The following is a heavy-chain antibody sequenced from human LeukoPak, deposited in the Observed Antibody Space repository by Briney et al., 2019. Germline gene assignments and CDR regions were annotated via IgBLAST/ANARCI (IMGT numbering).Heavy chain of an antibody. Sequence: SQTLSLTCTVSGGSISSGDYYWSWIRQPPGKGLEWIGYIYYSGSTYYNPSLKSRVTISVDTSKNQFSLKLSSVTAADTAVYYCARRTLGFGEYYFDYWGQGTLVTVSS. V-gene: IGHV4-30-4*01. CDR3: ARRTLGFGEYYFDY. J-gene: IGHJ4*02. CDR1: GGSISSGDYY. CDR2: IYYSGST. D-gene: IGHD3-10*01.